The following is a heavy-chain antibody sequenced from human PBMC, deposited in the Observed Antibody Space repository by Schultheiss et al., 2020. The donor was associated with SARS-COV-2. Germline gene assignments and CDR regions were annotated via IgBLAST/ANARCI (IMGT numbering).Heavy chain of an antibody. D-gene: IGHD1-1*01. J-gene: IGHJ6*02. CDR3: ARDDKQLYYYYGMDV. Sequence: SVKVSCKASGYTFRTYRITWVRQAPGQGLEWVGRIIPILGIANYAQKFQGRVTITADKSTSTAYMELSSLRSEDTAVYYCARDDKQLYYYYGMDVWGQGTTVTVSS. CDR1: GYTFRTYR. CDR2: IIPILGIA. V-gene: IGHV1-69*04.